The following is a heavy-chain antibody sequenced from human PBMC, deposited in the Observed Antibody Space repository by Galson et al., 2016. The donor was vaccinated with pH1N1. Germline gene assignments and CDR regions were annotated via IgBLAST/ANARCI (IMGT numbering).Heavy chain of an antibody. CDR3: ARGSGYSGTYGNAFDI. J-gene: IGHJ3*02. Sequence: SVKVSCKASGGTFSSHAISWVRQAPGQGLEWMGGIIGMFGTTNYAQKFQGRVTITADEFTSTAYMELNNLRSEDTAVYYCARGSGYSGTYGNAFDIWGQGTVVTVSS. V-gene: IGHV1-69*13. CDR2: IIGMFGTT. D-gene: IGHD1-26*01. CDR1: GGTFSSHA.